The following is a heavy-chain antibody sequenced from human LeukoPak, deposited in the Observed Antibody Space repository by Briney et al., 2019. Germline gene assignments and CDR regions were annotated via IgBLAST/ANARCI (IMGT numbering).Heavy chain of an antibody. J-gene: IGHJ4*02. CDR3: ARESYGEEDN. CDR2: INPSGGST. D-gene: IGHD4-17*01. Sequence: ASVNVSCKASGYTFNSYYMHWVGQAPGQGLEWMGIINPSGGSTSYAQKFQGRVTMTRDTSTSTVYMELSSLRSEDTAVYYCARESYGEEDNWGQGTLVTVSS. V-gene: IGHV1-46*02. CDR1: GYTFNSYY.